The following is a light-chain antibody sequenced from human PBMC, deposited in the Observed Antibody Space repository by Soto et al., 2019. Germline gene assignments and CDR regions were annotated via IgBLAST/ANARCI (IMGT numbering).Light chain of an antibody. V-gene: IGKV1-5*03. CDR3: QQYNSYPLT. CDR2: KAS. Sequence: DIQLTQSPSALSASLLDRVPIXWLASQSINSWLAWYQQKSGKAPKLLIYKASSLESGVPSRFSGSGSGTEFTLIISSLQPDDFATYYCQQYNSYPLTFGGGTKVDNK. J-gene: IGKJ4*01. CDR1: QSINSW.